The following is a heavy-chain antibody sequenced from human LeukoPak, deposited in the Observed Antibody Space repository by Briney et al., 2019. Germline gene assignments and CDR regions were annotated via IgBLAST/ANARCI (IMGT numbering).Heavy chain of an antibody. J-gene: IGHJ4*02. CDR2: INSDSSHI. CDR1: GFTFSSYS. CDR3: AKAPVTSCRGAFCYPFDY. V-gene: IGHV3-21*04. Sequence: PGGSLRLSCAASGFTFSSYSMNWVRQAPGKGLEWVSSINSDSSHIYYADSVKGRFTISRDNAKNSLYLQMNSLRAEDAAVYYCAKAPVTSCRGAFCYPFDYWGQGTLVTVSS. D-gene: IGHD2-15*01.